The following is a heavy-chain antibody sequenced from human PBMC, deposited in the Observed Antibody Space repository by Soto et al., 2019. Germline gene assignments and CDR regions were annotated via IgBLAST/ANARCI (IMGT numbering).Heavy chain of an antibody. D-gene: IGHD5-18*01. CDR2: IVVGSGNT. V-gene: IGHV1-58*01. J-gene: IGHJ4*02. CDR3: GAKSNVDKALVTPPPDY. CDR1: GFAFTSSA. Sequence: SVKVSCKASGFAFTSSAVQWVRQARGQRLEWIGWIVVGSGNTNYAQKFQERVTITRDMSTSTAYMELSSLRSEDTAVFYWGAKSNVDKALVTPPPDYWGQGTLVTVSS.